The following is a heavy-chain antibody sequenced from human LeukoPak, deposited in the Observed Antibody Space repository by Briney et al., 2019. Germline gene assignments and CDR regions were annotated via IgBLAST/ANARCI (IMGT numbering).Heavy chain of an antibody. CDR1: GFTFSSYA. V-gene: IGHV3-64*01. CDR3: ARMRGDYDFWSGYYGELDY. Sequence: GGSLRLSCAASGFTFSSYAMHWVRQAPGKGLEYVSAISSNGGSTYYANSVKGRFTISRDNSKNTLYLQMGSLRAEDMAVYYCARMRGDYDFWSGYYGELDYWGQGTLVTVSS. D-gene: IGHD3-3*01. J-gene: IGHJ4*02. CDR2: ISSNGGST.